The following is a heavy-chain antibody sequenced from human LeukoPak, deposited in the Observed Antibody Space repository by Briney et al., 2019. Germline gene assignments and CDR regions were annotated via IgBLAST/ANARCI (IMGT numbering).Heavy chain of an antibody. D-gene: IGHD3-22*01. CDR1: GYTFTSYG. CDR3: ARGHYYDSSGPTYYFGY. V-gene: IGHV3-53*01. CDR2: IYSGGST. Sequence: SCKGSGYTFTSYGISWVRQAPGKGLEWVSVIYSGGSTYYADSVKGRFTISRDNSKNTLYLQMNSLRAEDTAVYYCARGHYYDSSGPTYYFGYWGQGTLVTVSS. J-gene: IGHJ4*02.